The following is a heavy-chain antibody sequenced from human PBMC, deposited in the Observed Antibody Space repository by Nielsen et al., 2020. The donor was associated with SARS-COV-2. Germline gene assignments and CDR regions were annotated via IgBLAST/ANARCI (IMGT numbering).Heavy chain of an antibody. J-gene: IGHJ4*02. CDR3: ARGLLITPRVIFY. Sequence: GGSLRLSCAASGFTFSDFAFHWVRQAPGKGLEWVAGISFDGSNTYYADSVEGRLTISRDNSKDTLYLQMSSLRAEDTAVYYCARGLLITPRVIFYWGQGTLLTVSS. D-gene: IGHD2-8*01. CDR2: ISFDGSNT. V-gene: IGHV3-30-3*01. CDR1: GFTFSDFA.